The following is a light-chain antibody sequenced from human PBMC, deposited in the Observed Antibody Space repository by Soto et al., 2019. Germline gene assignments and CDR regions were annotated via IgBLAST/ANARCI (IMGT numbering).Light chain of an antibody. CDR1: NSDIGGYNH. J-gene: IGLJ3*02. CDR2: DVS. CDR3: SSYTATGTWV. Sequence: QSVLTQPASVSGLPGQSITISCTGTNSDIGGYNHVSWLQQHPGKAPQSVIYDVSSRTAGISDRYSGSKSGNTASLTISGLQAEDEAYYYCSSYTATGTWVFGGGTKVTVL. V-gene: IGLV2-14*01.